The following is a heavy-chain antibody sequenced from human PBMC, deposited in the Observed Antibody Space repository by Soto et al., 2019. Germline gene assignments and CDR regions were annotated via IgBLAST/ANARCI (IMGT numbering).Heavy chain of an antibody. V-gene: IGHV6-1*01. D-gene: IGHD3-22*01. CDR2: TYYRSKWYN. J-gene: IGHJ3*02. Sequence: SQTLSLTCAISGDSVSSNSASWSWIRPSPSRGLEWLGRTYYRSKWYNDCAVSVKSRITINPDTSKNQFSLQLKSVTPEDTAVYYCARDRLGSSGYYLDAFDIWGQGTMVTVSS. CDR3: ARDRLGSSGYYLDAFDI. CDR1: GDSVSSNSAS.